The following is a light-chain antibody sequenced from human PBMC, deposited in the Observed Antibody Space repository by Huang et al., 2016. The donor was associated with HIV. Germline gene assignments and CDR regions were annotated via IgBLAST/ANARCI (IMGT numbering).Light chain of an antibody. CDR2: GAS. Sequence: EIVMTQSPVTLSVSPGERATLSCRASQIIVSNLAWYQQKPGQTPRLLIYGASTRATGVPARFSGNGSETECTLTISSLQSEDFAVYYCQQYYDWPPLTFGGGTKVEI. CDR3: QQYYDWPPLT. CDR1: QIIVSN. V-gene: IGKV3-15*01. J-gene: IGKJ4*01.